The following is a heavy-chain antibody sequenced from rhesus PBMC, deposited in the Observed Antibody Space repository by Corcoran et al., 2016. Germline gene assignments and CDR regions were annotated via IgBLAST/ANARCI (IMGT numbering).Heavy chain of an antibody. CDR2: INGNSGST. CDR1: GGSFSSYL. V-gene: IGHV4-80*01. Sequence: QVQLQESGPGLVKPSATLSLTCPVSGGSFSSYLLSWIRQPPGTGPEWIGEINGNSGSTNYNPSRKSRVTISKDASKNQFSLKLSSVTAADTAVYYCARGLERRGYYFDYWGQGVLVTVSS. D-gene: IGHD1-14*01. CDR3: ARGLERRGYYFDY. J-gene: IGHJ4*01.